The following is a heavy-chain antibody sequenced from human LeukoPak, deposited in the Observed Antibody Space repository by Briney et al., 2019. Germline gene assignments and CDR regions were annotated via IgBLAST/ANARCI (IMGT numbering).Heavy chain of an antibody. V-gene: IGHV1-46*01. Sequence: ASVKVSCKASGYTFTSYYMHRVRQAPGQGLEWMGIINPSGGSTSYAQKFQGRVTMTRDMSTSTVYMELSSLRSEDTAVYYCAREHYDILTGYYSTLYYYYYMDVWGKGTTVTVSS. CDR1: GYTFTSYY. CDR3: AREHYDILTGYYSTLYYYYYMDV. CDR2: INPSGGST. D-gene: IGHD3-9*01. J-gene: IGHJ6*03.